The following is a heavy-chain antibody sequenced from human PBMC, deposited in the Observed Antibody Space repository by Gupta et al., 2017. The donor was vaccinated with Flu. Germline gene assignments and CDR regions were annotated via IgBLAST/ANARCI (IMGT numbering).Heavy chain of an antibody. V-gene: IGHV3-23*03. J-gene: IGHJ3*01. CDR2: IHGGGSST. Sequence: EVKLLESGGGLVQPGGSLRLSCAASGFPFSSYAMTWVRQAPGKGLEWVSLIHGGGSSTYYIDSVKGRFTISRDNSENTVYLEMNSLRHEDTARYYCARGRTGTTVHFAFDVWGQGTMVTVSA. CDR3: ARGRTGTTVHFAFDV. D-gene: IGHD1-1*01. CDR1: GFPFSSYA.